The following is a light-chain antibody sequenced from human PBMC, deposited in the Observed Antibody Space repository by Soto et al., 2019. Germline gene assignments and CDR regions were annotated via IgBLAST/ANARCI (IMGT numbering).Light chain of an antibody. Sequence: SYELTQPLSVSVPLGQTASITCGGNNIGTRNVHWYQQKPGQAPVLVVYRDSNRPSGIPERFSGSNSGNTATLAISRAQAGDEAGYYCHVWDSSTAVFGGGTQLAVL. CDR3: HVWDSSTAV. CDR1: NIGTRN. J-gene: IGLJ3*02. V-gene: IGLV3-9*01. CDR2: RDS.